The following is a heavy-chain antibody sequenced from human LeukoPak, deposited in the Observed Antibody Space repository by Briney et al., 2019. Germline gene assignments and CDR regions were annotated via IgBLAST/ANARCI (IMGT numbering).Heavy chain of an antibody. CDR2: FSYTGTT. J-gene: IGHJ4*02. CDR3: VRHGADSSGYYYTLAY. Sequence: PSETLSLTCTVSGGSISSYYWSWIRQPPGKGLEWIGYFSYTGTTNYNPSLKSRVTISVDTSKNQFSLKLSSVTAADTAVYYCVRHGADSSGYYYTLAYWGQGTLVTVSS. D-gene: IGHD3-22*01. V-gene: IGHV4-59*08. CDR1: GGSISSYY.